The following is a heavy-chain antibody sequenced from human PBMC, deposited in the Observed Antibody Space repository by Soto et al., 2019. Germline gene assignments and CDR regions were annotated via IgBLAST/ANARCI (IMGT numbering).Heavy chain of an antibody. CDR3: ARHPYDYIWGSYRYTGMDY. CDR2: INAGNGNT. V-gene: IGHV1-3*01. J-gene: IGHJ4*02. D-gene: IGHD3-16*02. CDR1: GYTFTSYA. Sequence: ASVKVSCKASGYTFTSYAMHWVRQAPGQRLEWMGWINAGNGNTKYSQKFQGGVTITRETSASTAYMELSSLRSEDTAVYYCARHPYDYIWGSYRYTGMDYWGQGTLVTVSS.